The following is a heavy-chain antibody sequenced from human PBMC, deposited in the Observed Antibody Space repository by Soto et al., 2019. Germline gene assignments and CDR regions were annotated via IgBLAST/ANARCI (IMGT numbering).Heavy chain of an antibody. Sequence: VKVSCKASGGTFSSYAISWVRQAPGQGLEWMGGIIPIFGTANYAQKFQGRVTITADESTSTAYMELSSLRSEDTAVYYCARDPVYDSSCYPTTYFDYWGHGTLVTVSS. V-gene: IGHV1-69*13. D-gene: IGHD3-22*01. CDR1: GGTFSSYA. CDR3: ARDPVYDSSCYPTTYFDY. CDR2: IIPIFGTA. J-gene: IGHJ4*01.